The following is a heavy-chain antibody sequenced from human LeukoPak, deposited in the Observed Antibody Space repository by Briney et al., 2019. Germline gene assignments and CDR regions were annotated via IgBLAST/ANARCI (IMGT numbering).Heavy chain of an antibody. Sequence: GGSLRLSCAASGFTFSNYGMHWVRQAPGRGLEWVSSISSSGSYIYYADSMEGRFTISRDNAKNSLYLQMNSLRAEDTAIYYCARGEDTAMVTGGYNWFDPWGQGTLVTVSS. CDR3: ARGEDTAMVTGGYNWFDP. CDR1: GFTFSNYG. CDR2: ISSSGSYI. J-gene: IGHJ5*02. V-gene: IGHV3-21*01. D-gene: IGHD5-18*01.